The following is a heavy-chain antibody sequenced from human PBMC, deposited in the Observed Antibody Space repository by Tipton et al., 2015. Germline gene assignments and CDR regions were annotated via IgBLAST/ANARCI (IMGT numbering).Heavy chain of an antibody. Sequence: SLRLSCAASGFTVSDHYMDWVRQAPGKGLEWVGRTRDKPSGSTTEYAASVKGRFTISRDDSKSSLYLQMNSLQTEDTAVYYCARRGSTKRDFDYWGQGTLVTVSS. D-gene: IGHD3-10*01. CDR2: TRDKPSGSTT. CDR3: ARRGSTKRDFDY. V-gene: IGHV3-72*01. J-gene: IGHJ4*02. CDR1: GFTVSDHY.